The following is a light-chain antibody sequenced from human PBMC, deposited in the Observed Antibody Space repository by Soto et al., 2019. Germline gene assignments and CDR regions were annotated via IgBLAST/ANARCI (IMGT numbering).Light chain of an antibody. CDR2: GNS. CDR3: QSYDSSLSGV. V-gene: IGLV1-40*01. J-gene: IGLJ3*02. CDR1: SSNIGAGYD. Sequence: QSVLTKPPSLSGAPGQRVTISGTGSSSNIGAGYDVHWYQQLPGTAPKLLIYGNSNRPSGVPDRFSGSKSGTSASLAITGLQAEDEADYYCQSYDSSLSGVFGGGTKLTVL.